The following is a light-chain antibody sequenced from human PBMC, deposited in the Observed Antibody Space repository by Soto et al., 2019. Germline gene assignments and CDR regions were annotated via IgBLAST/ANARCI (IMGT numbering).Light chain of an antibody. CDR3: CAYAGSSNFRL. Sequence: QSALTQPASVSGSPGQSITISCTGTSSDVGSYNLVSWYQQHPGKAPKLMIYEVTKRPAGVSNRFSGPKSGNTASLTISGLQAEDEADYYFCAYAGSSNFRLFGGVPKVTV. J-gene: IGLJ2*01. CDR1: SSDVGSYNL. CDR2: EVT. V-gene: IGLV2-23*02.